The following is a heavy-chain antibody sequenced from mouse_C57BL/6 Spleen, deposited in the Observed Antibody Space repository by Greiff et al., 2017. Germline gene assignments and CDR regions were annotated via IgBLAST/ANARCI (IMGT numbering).Heavy chain of an antibody. V-gene: IGHV5-12*01. D-gene: IGHD1-1*02. CDR1: GFTFSDYY. J-gene: IGHJ1*03. Sequence: EVLLVESGGGLVQPGGSLKLSCAASGFTFSDYYMYWVRQTPEKRLEWVAYISNGGGSPYYPDTVQGRFTLSRDHANNTLYLQMSRLKSEDTAMYYGARLGSGRYFDVWGTGTTVTVAS. CDR3: ARLGSGRYFDV. CDR2: ISNGGGSP.